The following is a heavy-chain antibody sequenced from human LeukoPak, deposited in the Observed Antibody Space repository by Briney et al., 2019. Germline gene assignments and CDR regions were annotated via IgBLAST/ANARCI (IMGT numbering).Heavy chain of an antibody. V-gene: IGHV4-59*05. CDR1: GGSISSYY. Sequence: SETLSLTCTVSGGSISSYYWSWIRQPPGKGLEWIGSIYYGGNTYHNPSLKSRVTISVDTSKNQFSLKLSSVTAADTAVYYCARHRGGLPELNWYLDLWGRGTLVTVSS. J-gene: IGHJ2*01. D-gene: IGHD3-16*01. CDR3: ARHRGGLPELNWYLDL. CDR2: IYYGGNT.